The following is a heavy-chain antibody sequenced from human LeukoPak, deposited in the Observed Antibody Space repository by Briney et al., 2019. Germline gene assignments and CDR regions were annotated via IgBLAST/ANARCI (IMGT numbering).Heavy chain of an antibody. CDR1: GGTFSSYA. J-gene: IGHJ4*02. D-gene: IGHD6-13*01. CDR3: APVNFGARIAAAGGYFDY. Sequence: SVKVSCKASGGTFSSYAISWVRQAPGQGLELMGVIIPIFGTANYAQKFEGRVTITTDASTSSAYKEMSSLTSEDTAVYYCAPVNFGARIAAAGGYFDYWGQGTLVTVSS. V-gene: IGHV1-69*05. CDR2: IIPIFGTA.